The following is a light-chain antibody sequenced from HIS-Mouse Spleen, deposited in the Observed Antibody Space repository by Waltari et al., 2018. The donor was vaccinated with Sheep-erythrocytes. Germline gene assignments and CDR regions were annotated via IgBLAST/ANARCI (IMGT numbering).Light chain of an antibody. CDR3: SSYTSSSTLAV. CDR1: SSDVGGYNY. J-gene: IGLJ2*01. Sequence: QSALTQPASVSGSPGQSITIPCTGTSSDVGGYNYVSGYQQHPAKAPKLMIYDVSKRPSGVSNCFSGSKSGNTASLTISGLQAEDEADYYCSSYTSSSTLAVFGGGTKLTVL. CDR2: DVS. V-gene: IGLV2-14*03.